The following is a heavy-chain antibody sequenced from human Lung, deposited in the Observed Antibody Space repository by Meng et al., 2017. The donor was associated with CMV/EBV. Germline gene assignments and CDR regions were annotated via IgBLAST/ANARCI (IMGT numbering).Heavy chain of an antibody. V-gene: IGHV1-69*05. CDR1: GGTFSSYA. CDR2: IIPIFGIA. J-gene: IGHJ6*02. CDR3: ARDRTGDCSSTSCYNYYYYYGMDV. Sequence: XVXVSXXASGGTFSSYAFSWVRQAPGQGLEWMGGIIPIFGIANYAQKFQGRVTVTTDESTSTAYMELSSLRSEDTALYYCARDRTGDCSSTSCYNYYYYYGMDVWGQGTTXTSP. D-gene: IGHD2-2*02.